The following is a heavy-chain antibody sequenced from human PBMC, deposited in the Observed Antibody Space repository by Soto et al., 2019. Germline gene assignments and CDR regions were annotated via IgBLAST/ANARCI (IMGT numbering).Heavy chain of an antibody. CDR2: IYYSGST. Sequence: PSETLSLTCTVSGGSVSSSNYYWGWIRQSPGKGLEWIGSIYYSGSTYYNPSLESRVTISVDKSKSQFSLKVISVTAADTAVYYCARLEGLATISYYFDYWGQGTLVTVSS. J-gene: IGHJ4*02. V-gene: IGHV4-39*01. CDR3: ARLEGLATISYYFDY. CDR1: GGSVSSSNYY. D-gene: IGHD3-9*01.